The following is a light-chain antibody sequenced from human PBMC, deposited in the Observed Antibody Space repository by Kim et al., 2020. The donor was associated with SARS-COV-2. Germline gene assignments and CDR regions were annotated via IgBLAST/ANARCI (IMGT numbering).Light chain of an antibody. Sequence: LRTSVQTTCTLPPGHTSSPPEWHQPPTQHGPRYLMKLNSDGSHSQADGIPDTLSGSSSGDARYLTISSLPSEDEAVFYCQTWGILVFGGVTLLTVL. CDR2: LNSDGSH. CDR1: PGHTSSP. V-gene: IGLV4-69*01. J-gene: IGLJ2*01. CDR3: QTWGILV.